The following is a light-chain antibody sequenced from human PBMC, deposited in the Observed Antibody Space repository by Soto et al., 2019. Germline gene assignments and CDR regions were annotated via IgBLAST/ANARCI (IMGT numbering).Light chain of an antibody. CDR3: AAWDDSLDGWV. V-gene: IGLV1-44*01. CDR2: KNN. J-gene: IGLJ3*02. CDR1: SSNIGSNT. Sequence: QSVLTQPPSASGTPGQRVTISCSGGSSNIGSNTVNWYQQLPGTAPKLLIYKNNQRPSGAPDRFSGSKSGTSASLAISGLQSEDEADYYCAAWDDSLDGWVFGGGTKLTVL.